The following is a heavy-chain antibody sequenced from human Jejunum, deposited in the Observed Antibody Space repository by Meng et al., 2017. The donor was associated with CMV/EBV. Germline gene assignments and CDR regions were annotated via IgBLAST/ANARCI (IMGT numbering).Heavy chain of an antibody. D-gene: IGHD2-2*01. CDR3: VTGASSTNCAFDY. Sequence: CVASGFSLRDYHMHWVRQTPGEGLEWLSYIATRDDTIYYADSVKGRFTISRDDAKNSLYLQMNSLRSEDTAVYYCVTGASSTNCAFDYWGQGTLVTVSS. V-gene: IGHV3-11*01. CDR2: IATRDDTI. CDR1: GFSLRDYH. J-gene: IGHJ4*02.